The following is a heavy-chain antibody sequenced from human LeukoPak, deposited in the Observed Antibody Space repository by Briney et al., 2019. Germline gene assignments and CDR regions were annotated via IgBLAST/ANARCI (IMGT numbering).Heavy chain of an antibody. CDR1: GYTFTGYY. CDR3: ARGLVVVPAAMPRRDGYGDY. V-gene: IGHV1-2*02. D-gene: IGHD2-2*01. CDR2: INPNSGGT. J-gene: IGHJ4*02. Sequence: ASVKVSCKASGYTFTGYYMHWVRQAPGQGLEWMGWINPNSGGTNYAQKFQRRVTMTRDTSISTAYMELSRLRSDDTAVYYCARGLVVVPAAMPRRDGYGDYWGQGTLVTVSS.